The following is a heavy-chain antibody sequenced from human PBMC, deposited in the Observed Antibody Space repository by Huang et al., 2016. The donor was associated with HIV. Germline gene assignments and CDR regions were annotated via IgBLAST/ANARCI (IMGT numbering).Heavy chain of an antibody. V-gene: IGHV1-3*01. Sequence: QVQLVQSGAEVKKPGTSVKVSCKTSGYTFRSHALHWLRQAPGQRPEWMGWVNGGNGDTKYSQKLQGRVTITSDTSANIGYMELNSLLSEDTAVYYCAGDPLDIRRHFDFWGQGSLVTVSS. J-gene: IGHJ4*02. D-gene: IGHD3-3*01. CDR3: AGDPLDIRRHFDF. CDR2: VNGGNGDT. CDR1: GYTFRSHA.